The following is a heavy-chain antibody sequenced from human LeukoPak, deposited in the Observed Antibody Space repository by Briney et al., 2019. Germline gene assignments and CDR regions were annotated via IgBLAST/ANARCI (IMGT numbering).Heavy chain of an antibody. Sequence: PSETLSLTCTVSYGSIRGHYWSWIRQTPGKGLEWIGNIHYSGGTNYNPSFKGRVTISVDTSKNQFSLKLSSVTAADTAVFYCARGASGWYWIDYWGLGTLVTVSS. CDR2: IHYSGGT. V-gene: IGHV4-59*11. CDR3: ARGASGWYWIDY. D-gene: IGHD6-19*01. CDR1: YGSIRGHY. J-gene: IGHJ4*02.